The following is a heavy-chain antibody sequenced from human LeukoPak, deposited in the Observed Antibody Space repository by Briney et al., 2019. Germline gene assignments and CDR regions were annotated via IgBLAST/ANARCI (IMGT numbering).Heavy chain of an antibody. D-gene: IGHD3-22*01. CDR3: AKHSHDGSAPYYEVQLDY. CDR1: GFTFSSYG. V-gene: IGHV3-23*01. CDR2: ISRSGVAT. Sequence: GGSLRLSCAASGFTFSSYGMSWVRQAPGKGLEWVSTISRSGVATYYANSVKGRFTISRDNSKNTVYLQMNSLRAEDTAIYYCAKHSHDGSAPYYEVQLDYRGQGTLVTVSS. J-gene: IGHJ4*02.